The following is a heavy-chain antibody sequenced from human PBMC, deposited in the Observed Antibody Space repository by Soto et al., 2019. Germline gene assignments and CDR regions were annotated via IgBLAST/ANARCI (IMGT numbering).Heavy chain of an antibody. Sequence: QVQLVESGGGVVQPGRSLRLSCAASGFTFSSYGMHWVRQAPGKGLEWVAVISYDGSNKYYADSVKGRFTISRDNYKNTLYLQMNSLRAEDTAVYYCAKGSRGIAAAGTAWGQGTLVTVSS. CDR3: AKGSRGIAAAGTA. J-gene: IGHJ5*02. D-gene: IGHD6-13*01. CDR1: GFTFSSYG. V-gene: IGHV3-30*18. CDR2: ISYDGSNK.